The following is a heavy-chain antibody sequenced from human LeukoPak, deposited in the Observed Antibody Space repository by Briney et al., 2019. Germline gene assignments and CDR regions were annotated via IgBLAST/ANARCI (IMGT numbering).Heavy chain of an antibody. CDR1: GFTLSDYY. CDR2: IKFDGSEK. Sequence: PGGSLRLSCAASGFTLSDYYMTWVRQAPGKGLEWVATIKFDGSEKDYVGSVKGRFTISRDNAKNSLYLQMNSLRADDTAVYYCARGDSQSKYRSSDSWGQGTLVTVSS. CDR3: ARGDSQSKYRSSDS. V-gene: IGHV3-7*01. D-gene: IGHD2-15*01. J-gene: IGHJ4*02.